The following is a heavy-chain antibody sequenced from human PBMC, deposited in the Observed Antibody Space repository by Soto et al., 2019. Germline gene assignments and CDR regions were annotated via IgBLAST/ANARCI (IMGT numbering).Heavy chain of an antibody. Sequence: PSETLSLTCIVSGGSISSYYWSWIRQPAGKGLEWIGHIYTSGSTNNNPSLESRVTMSVDTSKNQFSLKLSSVTAADTAVYYCARTDTPMGLMDIWGQGTMVTVSS. CDR3: ARTDTPMGLMDI. J-gene: IGHJ3*02. CDR2: IYTSGST. D-gene: IGHD5-18*01. CDR1: GGSISSYY. V-gene: IGHV4-4*07.